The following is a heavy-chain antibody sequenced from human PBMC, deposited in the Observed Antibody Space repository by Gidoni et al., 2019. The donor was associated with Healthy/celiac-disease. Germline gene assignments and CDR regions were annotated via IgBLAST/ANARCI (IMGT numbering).Heavy chain of an antibody. V-gene: IGHV2-70*15. Sequence: QLTWRESGPALVKPPQTLTLTCTCSGFSLITSGMCVSWIRQPPGKALEWLARIDWDDDKYYSTSLKTRLIISKDTSKTQVVLTMTNMDPVDTATYYCARIRDSSGWYNWFDPWGQGTLVTVSS. D-gene: IGHD6-19*01. CDR3: ARIRDSSGWYNWFDP. CDR1: GFSLITSGMC. CDR2: IDWDDDK. J-gene: IGHJ5*02.